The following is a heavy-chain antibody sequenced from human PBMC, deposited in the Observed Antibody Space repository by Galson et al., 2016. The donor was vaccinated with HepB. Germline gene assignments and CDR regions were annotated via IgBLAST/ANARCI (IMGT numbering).Heavy chain of an antibody. CDR3: ARGGGWISEY. CDR2: IKEDGSDK. CDR1: GFTFSNYG. V-gene: IGHV3-7*03. Sequence: SLRLSCAASGFTFSNYGMTWVRQAPGKGLEWVATIKEDGSDKYYVDSVKGRFTISKDNAKNLLYLQMNSLRGEDTAVYYCARGGGWISEYWGQGSLVTVSA. D-gene: IGHD5-12*01. J-gene: IGHJ4*02.